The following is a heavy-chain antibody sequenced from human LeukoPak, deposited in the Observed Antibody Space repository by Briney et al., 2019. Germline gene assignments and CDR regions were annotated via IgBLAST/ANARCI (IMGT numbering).Heavy chain of an antibody. CDR3: ARVQQLWSLDY. CDR1: GGSISSYY. Sequence: SETLSLTCTVSGGSISSYYWSWIRQPPGKGLEWIGYIYYSGSTNYNPSLKSRVTISVDTSKNQFSLKLRSVTAADTAVYYCARVQQLWSLDYWGQGTLVTVSS. J-gene: IGHJ4*02. CDR2: IYYSGST. D-gene: IGHD5-18*01. V-gene: IGHV4-59*01.